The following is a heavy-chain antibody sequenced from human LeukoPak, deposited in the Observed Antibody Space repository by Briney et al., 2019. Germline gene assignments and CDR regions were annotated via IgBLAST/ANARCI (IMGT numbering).Heavy chain of an antibody. V-gene: IGHV3-21*01. D-gene: IGHD3-10*01. CDR3: ARDLFMDPKLLWVPREAFDY. CDR2: ISSSSIYI. CDR1: GFTFSSYD. Sequence: PGGSLRLSCAASGFTFSSYDMNWVRQAPGKGLEWVSSISSSSIYIYYADSVKGRFTISRDNAKNSLYLQMNSLRAEDTAVYYCARDLFMDPKLLWVPREAFDYWGQGTLVTVSS. J-gene: IGHJ4*02.